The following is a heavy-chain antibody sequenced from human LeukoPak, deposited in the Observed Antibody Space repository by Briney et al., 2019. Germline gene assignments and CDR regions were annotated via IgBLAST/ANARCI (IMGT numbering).Heavy chain of an antibody. D-gene: IGHD3-16*01. CDR1: TSRFPFSNYA. J-gene: IGHJ4*02. V-gene: IGHV3-23*01. CDR3: ATDEGLVLTY. Sequence: GGSLRLSCAASTSRFPFSNYAMNWVRQAPGKGLEWVSAISGSGGGTYYADSVKGRFTISRDNSKSILYLQMNRLRAEDTAVYYCATDEGLVLTYWGQGILVTVSS. CDR2: ISGSGGGT.